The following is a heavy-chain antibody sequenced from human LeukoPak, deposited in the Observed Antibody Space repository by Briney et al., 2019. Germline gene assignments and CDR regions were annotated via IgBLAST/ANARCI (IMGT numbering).Heavy chain of an antibody. CDR2: IYHSGST. D-gene: IGHD3-22*01. CDR1: GGSISSGGYS. Sequence: PSETLSLTCAVSGGSISSGGYSWSWIRQPSGKGLEWSGYIYHSGSTYYNPSLKSRVTISVDRSKNQFSLKLSSVTAADTAVYYCASKYYDSSGYYYVSWGQGTLVTVSS. V-gene: IGHV4-30-2*01. J-gene: IGHJ4*02. CDR3: ASKYYDSSGYYYVS.